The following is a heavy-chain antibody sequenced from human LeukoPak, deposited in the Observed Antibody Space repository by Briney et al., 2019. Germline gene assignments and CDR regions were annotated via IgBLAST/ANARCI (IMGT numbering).Heavy chain of an antibody. V-gene: IGHV3-21*01. J-gene: IGHJ4*02. CDR2: ISSNSLHI. Sequence: GGSLRLSCAAYGFTFSDQSMNWVRQAPGKGLEWASSISSNSLHIFYADSVKGRFTISRDNAKNSLYLQMNNLRAEDTAVYYCVGPDSQFDCWGQGTLVTVSS. CDR3: VGPDSQFDC. CDR1: GFTFSDQS. D-gene: IGHD3-10*01.